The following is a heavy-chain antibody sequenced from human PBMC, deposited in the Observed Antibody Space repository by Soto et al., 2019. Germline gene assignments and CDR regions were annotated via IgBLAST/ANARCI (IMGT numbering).Heavy chain of an antibody. CDR2: ISAYNGNT. V-gene: IGHV1-18*01. Sequence: ASVKVSCKASGYTFTSYGISWVRQAPGQGLEWMGWISAYNGNTNYAQKLQGRVTMTTDTSTSTAYMELRSLRSDDTAVYYCARDSNYYYYYGMDVWGQGTTVTVSS. J-gene: IGHJ6*02. CDR3: ARDSNYYYYYGMDV. D-gene: IGHD4-4*01. CDR1: GYTFTSYG.